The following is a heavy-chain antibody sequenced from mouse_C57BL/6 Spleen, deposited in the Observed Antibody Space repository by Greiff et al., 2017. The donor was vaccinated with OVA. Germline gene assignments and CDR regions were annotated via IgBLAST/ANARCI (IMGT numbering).Heavy chain of an antibody. D-gene: IGHD1-1*01. CDR1: GYTFTSYW. CDR3: AKDTTVVEGAWFAY. Sequence: LVESGAELAKPGASVKLSCKASGYTFTSYWMHWVKQRPGQGLEWIGYINPSSGYTKYNQKFKDKATLTADKSSSTAYMQLSSLTYEDSAVYYCAKDTTVVEGAWFAYWGQGTLVTVSA. V-gene: IGHV1-7*01. J-gene: IGHJ3*01. CDR2: INPSSGYT.